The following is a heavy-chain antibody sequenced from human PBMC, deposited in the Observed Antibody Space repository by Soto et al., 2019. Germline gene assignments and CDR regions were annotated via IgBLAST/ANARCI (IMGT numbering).Heavy chain of an antibody. CDR1: GFTFSSYG. Sequence: GGSLRLSCAASGFTFSSYGMHWVRQAPGKGLEWVAVIWYDGSNKYYADSVKGRFTISRDNSKNTLYLQMNSLRAEDTAVYYCARGYTFDDDYGDLRDYYYGMDVWGQGTTVTVSS. CDR3: ARGYTFDDDYGDLRDYYYGMDV. CDR2: IWYDGSNK. V-gene: IGHV3-33*01. D-gene: IGHD4-17*01. J-gene: IGHJ6*02.